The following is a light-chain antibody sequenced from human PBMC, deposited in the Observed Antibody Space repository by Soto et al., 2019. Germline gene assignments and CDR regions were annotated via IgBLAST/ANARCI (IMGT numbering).Light chain of an antibody. CDR2: EVS. CDR3: SSYTTRLTVV. V-gene: IGLV2-14*01. CDR1: SSDIGRYNY. Sequence: QSALTQPASVSGSPGQSITISCTGTSSDIGRYNYVSWYQQHPGKAPKVMIYEVSKWPSGISNRFSGSKSGNTASLTISGLRAEEEADYYCSSYTTRLTVVFGGGTKVTVL. J-gene: IGLJ2*01.